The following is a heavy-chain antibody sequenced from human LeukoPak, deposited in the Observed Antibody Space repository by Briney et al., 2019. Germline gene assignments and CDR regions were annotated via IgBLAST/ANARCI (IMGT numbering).Heavy chain of an antibody. Sequence: AVISYDGSNKYYADSVKGRFTISRDNSKNTLYLQMNSLRAEDTAVYYCARALYSMIVPPGYWGQGTLVTVSS. D-gene: IGHD3-22*01. CDR3: ARALYSMIVPPGY. V-gene: IGHV3-30*01. J-gene: IGHJ4*02. CDR2: ISYDGSNK.